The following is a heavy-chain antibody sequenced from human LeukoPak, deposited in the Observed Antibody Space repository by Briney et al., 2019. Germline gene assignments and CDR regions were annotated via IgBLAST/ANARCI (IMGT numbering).Heavy chain of an antibody. D-gene: IGHD3-3*01. V-gene: IGHV5-51*01. CDR1: GYSFTSYW. Sequence: GESLKISCKGSGYSFTSYWIGWVRQMPEKGLEWMGIIYPGDSDTRYSPSFQGQVTISADKSISTAYLQWSSLKASDTAMYYCARITIFGVVIDWFDPWGQGTLVTVSS. CDR3: ARITIFGVVIDWFDP. CDR2: IYPGDSDT. J-gene: IGHJ5*02.